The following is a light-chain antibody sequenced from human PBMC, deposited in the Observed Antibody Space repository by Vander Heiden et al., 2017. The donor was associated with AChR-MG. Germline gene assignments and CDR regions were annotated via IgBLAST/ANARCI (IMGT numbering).Light chain of an antibody. CDR2: IEGSGSY. CDR3: ETWDRNTRV. Sequence: QPVVTQSSSASASLGSSVTLPCTLDSRHSRYVIAWHQQQPGKAPRYLMKIEGSGSYNQGSGVPDRFSGSSSGAARYLIISNLQSEDEADYYCETWDRNTRVFGGGTKLTVL. J-gene: IGLJ2*01. CDR1: SRHSRYV. V-gene: IGLV4-60*03.